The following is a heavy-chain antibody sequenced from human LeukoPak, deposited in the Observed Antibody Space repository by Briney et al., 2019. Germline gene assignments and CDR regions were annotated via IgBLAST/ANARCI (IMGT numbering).Heavy chain of an antibody. V-gene: IGHV1-69*04. D-gene: IGHD3-10*01. J-gene: IGHJ4*02. CDR2: IIPILGIA. Sequence: SVKVSCKASGGSFSSYAISWVRQAPGQGLEWMGRIIPILGIANYAQKFQGRVTITADKSTSTAYMELSSLRSEDTAVYYCARDRYYYGSGSYWTVDYWGQGTLVTVSS. CDR1: GGSFSSYA. CDR3: ARDRYYYGSGSYWTVDY.